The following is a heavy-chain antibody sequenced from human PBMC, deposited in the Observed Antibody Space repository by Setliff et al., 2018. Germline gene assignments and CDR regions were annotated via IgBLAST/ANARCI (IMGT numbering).Heavy chain of an antibody. V-gene: IGHV1-18*01. D-gene: IGHD3-3*01. CDR3: ARVPRLEWLLPTFDS. J-gene: IGHJ4*02. Sequence: GASVKVSCKAADYTFLSYGLSWVRQAPGQGLEWMGWISGYNGNTDYAQNLQGRVTMTIDTSTSTAYMELRSLRSDDTAVYYCARVPRLEWLLPTFDSWGQGTLVTVSS. CDR2: ISGYNGNT. CDR1: DYTFLSYG.